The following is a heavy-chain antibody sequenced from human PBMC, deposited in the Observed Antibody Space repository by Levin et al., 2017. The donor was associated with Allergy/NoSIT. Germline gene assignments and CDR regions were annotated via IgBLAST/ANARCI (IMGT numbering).Heavy chain of an antibody. CDR1: GFTFSSYS. V-gene: IGHV3-21*01. J-gene: IGHJ4*02. CDR2: ISSSSTYI. Sequence: GGSLRLSCAASGFTFSSYSMNWVRQAPGKGLEWVSSISSSSTYIYYADSVKGRFTISRDNAKNSLYFQMNSLRAEDTAVYYCARGSRTVTTGTSFDYWGQGTLVTVSS. CDR3: ARGSRTVTTGTSFDY. D-gene: IGHD4-17*01.